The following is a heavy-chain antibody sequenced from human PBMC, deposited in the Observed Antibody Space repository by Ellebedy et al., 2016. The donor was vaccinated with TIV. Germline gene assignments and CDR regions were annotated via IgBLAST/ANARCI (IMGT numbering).Heavy chain of an antibody. CDR1: GGSISSSSYF. V-gene: IGHV4-39*01. J-gene: IGHJ4*02. CDR2: IYYSGST. D-gene: IGHD4-17*01. CDR3: ARPLRSTVTTSIYFDY. Sequence: GSLRLXCTVSGGSISSSSYFWGWIRQPPGKGWEWIGIIYYSGSTYYNPSLNSRVSISVDRAKNQFSLNLNSVTASDTAVYYCARPLRSTVTTSIYFDYWGQGTLVTVSS.